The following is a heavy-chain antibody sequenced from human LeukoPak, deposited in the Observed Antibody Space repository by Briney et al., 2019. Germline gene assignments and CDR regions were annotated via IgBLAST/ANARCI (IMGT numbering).Heavy chain of an antibody. CDR3: ARTYNIRYFDT. CDR2: IWSDASNT. CDR1: GFIFSSYG. Sequence: GGSLRLSCAASGFIFSSYGLHWVRQAPGKGLEWVAVIWSDASNTYYVDSVKGRFTISRDNSKNTLYLQMNSLRAEDTAVYYCARTYNIRYFDTWGQGTLVTVSS. J-gene: IGHJ4*02. D-gene: IGHD1-1*01. V-gene: IGHV3-33*01.